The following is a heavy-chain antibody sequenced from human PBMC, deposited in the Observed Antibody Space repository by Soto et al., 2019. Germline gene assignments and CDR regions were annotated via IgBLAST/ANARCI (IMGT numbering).Heavy chain of an antibody. J-gene: IGHJ4*02. D-gene: IGHD3-22*01. CDR3: VRAAGFYYDTSEPDS. CDR1: GFTFFNHA. CDR2: ISYSGNNE. V-gene: IGHV3-30-3*01. Sequence: QVQLVESGGGVVQPGRSLRLACAASGFTFFNHAMHWVRQAPGKGLEWVAVISYSGNNEYYADSVKGRFTISRDNSKSTRYLQMDSLRAEDTAVYYCVRAAGFYYDTSEPDSWGQGTLVTVSS.